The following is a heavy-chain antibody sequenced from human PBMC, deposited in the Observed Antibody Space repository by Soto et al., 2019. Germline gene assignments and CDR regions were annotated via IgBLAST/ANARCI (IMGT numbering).Heavy chain of an antibody. CDR2: MYYGGRT. CDR3: AGGTASTLLVRSSRRPLFDT. V-gene: IGHV4-59*08. D-gene: IGHD1-7*01. CDR1: GGSISSYY. J-gene: IGHJ5*02. Sequence: SETLSLTCTVSGGSISSYYWSWIRQPPGKGLEWIGYMYYGGRTNYNPSLKSRVTISVDTSKMQVSLKLSSVTAADTAVYFCAGGTASTLLVRSSRRPLFDTWAEGPRVIVSS.